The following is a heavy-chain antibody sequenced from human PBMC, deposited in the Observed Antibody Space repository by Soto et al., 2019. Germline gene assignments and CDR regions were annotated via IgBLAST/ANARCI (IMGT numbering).Heavy chain of an antibody. CDR1: GGAVSSGTYY. J-gene: IGHJ5*02. Sequence: SETLSLTGTVSGGAVSSGTYYWSWIRQPPGKGLEWIGHIYFTGSTNYNPSLKSRVTMSLDTSRNQFSLKLSSVTAADTAVYYCTRGPPRVQWFDPWGLGTLVTVSS. CDR2: IYFTGST. V-gene: IGHV4-61*01. CDR3: TRGPPRVQWFDP.